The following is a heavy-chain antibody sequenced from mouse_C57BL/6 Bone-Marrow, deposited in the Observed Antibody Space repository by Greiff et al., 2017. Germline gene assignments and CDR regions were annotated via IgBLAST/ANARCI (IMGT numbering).Heavy chain of an antibody. J-gene: IGHJ3*01. D-gene: IGHD2-12*01. CDR3: ARGSYDAWFAY. CDR2: IYPGDGAP. Sequence: QVQLQQSGPELVKPGASVKISCKASGYAFSSSWLNWVKQRPGKGLAWIGRIYPGDGAPNYNGTFKGKATLTSDKSSGTANMQLSSLTSEDAAVYFCARGSYDAWFAYWGQGTLVTVSA. CDR1: GYAFSSSW. V-gene: IGHV1-82*01.